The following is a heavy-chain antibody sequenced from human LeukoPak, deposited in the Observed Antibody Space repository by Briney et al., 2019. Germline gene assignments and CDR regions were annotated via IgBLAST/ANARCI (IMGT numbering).Heavy chain of an antibody. CDR1: GYTLTELS. CDR2: FDPEDGET. Sequence: ASVKVSCKVSGYTLTELSMHWVRQAPGKGLEWMGGFDPEDGETIYAQKFQGRVTMTRDTSTSTVYMELSSLRSEDTAVYYCARDAGAWSAYSPYGSWNYWGQGTLVTVSS. CDR3: ARDAGAWSAYSPYGSWNY. J-gene: IGHJ4*02. D-gene: IGHD3-10*01. V-gene: IGHV1-24*01.